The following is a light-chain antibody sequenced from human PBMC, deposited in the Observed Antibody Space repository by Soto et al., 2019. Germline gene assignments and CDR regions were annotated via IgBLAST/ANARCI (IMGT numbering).Light chain of an antibody. J-gene: IGKJ4*01. CDR1: QDISNY. Sequence: DIQMTQSPSSLSASVGDTVTITCQASQDISNYLNWYQQKPGKAPKLLIYAAPSLQSGVPSRFSGSGSGTDFTLSISSLQPEDFATYYCQQLDRYPSTFGGGTKVDNK. CDR2: AAP. V-gene: IGKV1-39*01. CDR3: QQLDRYPST.